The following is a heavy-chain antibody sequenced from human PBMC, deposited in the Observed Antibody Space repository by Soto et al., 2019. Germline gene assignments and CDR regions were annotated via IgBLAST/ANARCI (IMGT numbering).Heavy chain of an antibody. D-gene: IGHD6-13*01. V-gene: IGHV5-10-1*01. Sequence: GESLKISCKGSGYSFTSYWISWLRQMPGKGLEWIGRIDPSDSYTNYSPSFQGHVTISADKSISTAYLQWSSLKASDTAMYYCARHIAAAGTYYYYGMDVWGQGTTVTVSS. CDR2: IDPSDSYT. CDR1: GYSFTSYW. J-gene: IGHJ6*02. CDR3: ARHIAAAGTYYYYGMDV.